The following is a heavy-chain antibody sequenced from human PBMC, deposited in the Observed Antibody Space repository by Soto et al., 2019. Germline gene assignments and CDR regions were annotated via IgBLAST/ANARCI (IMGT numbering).Heavy chain of an antibody. D-gene: IGHD3-10*01. V-gene: IGHV1-2*04. J-gene: IGHJ5*02. Sequence: ASVKVSCKASGYTFTGYYMHWVRQAPGQGLEWMGWINPNSGGTNYAQKFQGWVTMTRDTSISTAYMELSRLRSDDTAVYYCARLGPYASGTYSFRHNRFDPWGRGTLVTVSS. CDR2: INPNSGGT. CDR3: ARLGPYASGTYSFRHNRFDP. CDR1: GYTFTGYY.